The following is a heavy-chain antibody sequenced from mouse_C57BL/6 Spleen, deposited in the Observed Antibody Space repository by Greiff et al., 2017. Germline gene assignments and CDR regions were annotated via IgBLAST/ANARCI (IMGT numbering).Heavy chain of an antibody. CDR1: GYTFTDYY. D-gene: IGHD2-14*01. Sequence: EVQLQQSGPELVKPGASVKISCKASGYTFTDYYMNWVKQSHGKSLEWIGDINPNNGGTSYNQKFKGKATLTVDKSSSTAYMELRSLTSEDSAVYYCARDRAYWGQGTLVTVSA. J-gene: IGHJ3*01. CDR3: ARDRAY. CDR2: INPNNGGT. V-gene: IGHV1-26*01.